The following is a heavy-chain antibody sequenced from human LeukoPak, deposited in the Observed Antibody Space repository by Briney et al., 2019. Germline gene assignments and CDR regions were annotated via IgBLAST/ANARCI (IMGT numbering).Heavy chain of an antibody. CDR3: ARDPNYADPDY. CDR1: GYTFVNYY. Sequence: ASVKVSCKASGYTFVNYYIHWVRQAPGQGLEWMGIINPSGGSTSYAQKFQGRVTVTRDTSTSTVYMELSSPRSEDTAVYYCARDPNYADPDYWGEGTLVTVSS. CDR2: INPSGGST. J-gene: IGHJ4*02. V-gene: IGHV1-46*01. D-gene: IGHD1-7*01.